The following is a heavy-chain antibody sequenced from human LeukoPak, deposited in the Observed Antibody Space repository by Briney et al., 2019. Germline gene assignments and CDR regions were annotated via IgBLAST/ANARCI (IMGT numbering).Heavy chain of an antibody. J-gene: IGHJ5*02. CDR2: IYSGGST. D-gene: IGHD3-10*01. V-gene: IGHV3-53*01. Sequence: GGSLRLSCAPSGFTVSSNYMSWVRQAPGKGLEWVSVIYSGGSTYYADSVKGRFTISRDNSKNTLYLQMNSLRAEDTAVYYCARCYYGSGSYYRVFYNWFDPWGQGTLVTVSS. CDR3: ARCYYGSGSYYRVFYNWFDP. CDR1: GFTVSSNY.